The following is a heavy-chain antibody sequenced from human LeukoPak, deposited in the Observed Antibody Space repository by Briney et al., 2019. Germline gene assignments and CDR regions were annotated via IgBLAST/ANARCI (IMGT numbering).Heavy chain of an antibody. CDR3: ASTGTTAGDHDAFDI. V-gene: IGHV3-30*04. CDR2: ISYDGSNK. Sequence: GGSLRLSCAASGFTFSSYAMHWVRQAPGKGLEWVAVISYDGSNKYYADSVKGRFTISRDNSKNTLYLQMNSLRAVDTAVYYCASTGTTAGDHDAFDIWGQGTMVTVSS. D-gene: IGHD1/OR15-1a*01. CDR1: GFTFSSYA. J-gene: IGHJ3*02.